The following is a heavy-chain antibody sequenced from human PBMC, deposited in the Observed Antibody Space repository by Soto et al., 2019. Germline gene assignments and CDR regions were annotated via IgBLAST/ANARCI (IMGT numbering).Heavy chain of an antibody. CDR2: MNPNSGNT. CDR1: GYTFTSYD. J-gene: IGHJ3*02. CDR3: ARAPPTIFGVVISFEAFDI. V-gene: IGHV1-8*01. D-gene: IGHD3-3*01. Sequence: GASVKVSCKASGYTFTSYDINWVRQATGQGLEWMGWMNPNSGNTGYAQKFQGRVTMTRNTSISTAYMELSSLRSEDTAVYYCARAPPTIFGVVISFEAFDIWGQGTMVTVSS.